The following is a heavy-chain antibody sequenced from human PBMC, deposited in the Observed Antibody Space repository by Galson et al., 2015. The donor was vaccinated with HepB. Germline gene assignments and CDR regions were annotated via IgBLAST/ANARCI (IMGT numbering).Heavy chain of an antibody. CDR2: LRGSSTDT. D-gene: IGHD1-14*01. J-gene: IGHJ4*02. Sequence: SLRLSCAASGFTVSTYAMSWVRQAPGKGLEWVSALRGSSTDTFYADSVRGRFTASRDGSKNTVYLHMSSLRAEDTAVYYCAKASPYGTTWHGANDYWGQGTQVTVSS. CDR3: AKASPYGTTWHGANDY. CDR1: GFTVSTYA. V-gene: IGHV3-23*01.